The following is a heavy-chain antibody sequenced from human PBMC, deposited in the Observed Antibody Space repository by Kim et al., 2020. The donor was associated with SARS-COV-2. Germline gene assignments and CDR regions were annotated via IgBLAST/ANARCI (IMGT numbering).Heavy chain of an antibody. V-gene: IGHV3-33*01. Sequence: GGSLRLSCAASGFTFSSYGMHWVRQAPGKGLEWVAVIWYDGSNKYYADSVKGRFTISRDNSKNTLYLQMNSLRAEDTAVYYCARDGGPGPYSSWYREKYYYYGMDVWGQGTTVTVSS. CDR1: GFTFSSYG. CDR3: ARDGGPGPYSSWYREKYYYYGMDV. D-gene: IGHD6-13*01. CDR2: IWYDGSNK. J-gene: IGHJ6*02.